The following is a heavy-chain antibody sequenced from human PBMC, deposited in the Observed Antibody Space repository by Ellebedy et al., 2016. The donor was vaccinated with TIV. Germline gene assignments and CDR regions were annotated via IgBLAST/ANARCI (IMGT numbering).Heavy chain of an antibody. D-gene: IGHD5-18*01. Sequence: MPSETLSLTCAVYGGSFSGYYWSWIRQPPGKGLEWIGEITHSGSSNYNPSLKGRVSVSLDTSKNHFSLRLNSVTAADTAVYYCARGGYSYGTTFDYWGQGTLVTVSS. V-gene: IGHV4-34*01. J-gene: IGHJ4*02. CDR1: GGSFSGYY. CDR2: ITHSGSS. CDR3: ARGGYSYGTTFDY.